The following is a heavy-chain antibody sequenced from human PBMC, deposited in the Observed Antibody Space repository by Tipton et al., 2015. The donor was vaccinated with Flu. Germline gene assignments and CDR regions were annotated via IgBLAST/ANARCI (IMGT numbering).Heavy chain of an antibody. D-gene: IGHD2-15*01. CDR2: IYYSGST. J-gene: IGHJ4*02. CDR3: AIPRYCSGGSCYTQIDY. V-gene: IGHV4-39*07. Sequence: TLSLTCTVSGGSISSSSYYWGWIRQPPGKGLEWIGSIYYSGSTYYNPSLKSRVTISVDPSKNQFSLKLSSVTAADTAVYYCAIPRYCSGGSCYTQIDYWGQGTLVTVSS. CDR1: GGSISSSSYY.